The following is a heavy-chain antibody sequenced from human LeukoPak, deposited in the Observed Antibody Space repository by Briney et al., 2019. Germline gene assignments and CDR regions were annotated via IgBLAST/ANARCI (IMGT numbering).Heavy chain of an antibody. CDR3: ARDYAYAFDI. CDR1: GFTFSSNS. J-gene: IGHJ3*02. CDR2: ISPSSTTI. D-gene: IGHD4-17*01. Sequence: GGSLRLSCAASGFTFSSNSMNWVRQAPGKGLEWVSYISPSSTTIYYADSVKGRFTISRDNARNSLYLQMSSLRDGDTAVFYCARDYAYAFDIWGQGTVVTVSS. V-gene: IGHV3-48*02.